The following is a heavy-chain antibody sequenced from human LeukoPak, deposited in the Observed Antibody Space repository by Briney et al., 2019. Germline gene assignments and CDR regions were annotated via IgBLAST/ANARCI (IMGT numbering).Heavy chain of an antibody. CDR1: GFTSSSYW. Sequence: GGSLRLSCAASGFTSSSYWMSWVRQAPGKGLEWVANIKQDGSEKYYVDSVKGRFTISRDNAKNSLYLQMNSLRAEDTAVYYCARQLSELTYYYGSGSYSTPYYFDYWGQGTLVTVSS. J-gene: IGHJ4*02. V-gene: IGHV3-7*01. D-gene: IGHD3-10*01. CDR2: IKQDGSEK. CDR3: ARQLSELTYYYGSGSYSTPYYFDY.